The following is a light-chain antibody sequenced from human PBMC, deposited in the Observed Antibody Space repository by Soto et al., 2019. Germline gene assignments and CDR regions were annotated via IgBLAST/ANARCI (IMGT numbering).Light chain of an antibody. CDR2: GAS. CDR1: ESVSSN. V-gene: IGKV3-15*01. J-gene: IGKJ5*01. Sequence: EVVMTQSPSTLSVSPGERGTLSFSASESVSSNLAWYQQRPGQAPRLVIYGASTRATGIPARFSGGGSGTEFTLTISSLQSEDFAVYYCQQYNSWPPITFGQGTRLE. CDR3: QQYNSWPPIT.